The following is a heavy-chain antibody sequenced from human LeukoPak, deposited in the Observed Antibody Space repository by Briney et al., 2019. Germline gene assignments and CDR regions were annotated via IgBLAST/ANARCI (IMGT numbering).Heavy chain of an antibody. CDR3: ARGRSGYYYGRNWFDP. CDR1: GGSFSGYY. J-gene: IGHJ5*02. D-gene: IGHD3-3*01. CDR2: INHSEGT. V-gene: IGHV4-34*01. Sequence: SETLSLTCAVYGGSFSGYYWSWIRQPPGGGVEWIGEINHSEGTNYNPSLKSRVTISVDTSKNQFSLKLSSVTAADTDVYYCARGRSGYYYGRNWFDPWGQGTLVTVSS.